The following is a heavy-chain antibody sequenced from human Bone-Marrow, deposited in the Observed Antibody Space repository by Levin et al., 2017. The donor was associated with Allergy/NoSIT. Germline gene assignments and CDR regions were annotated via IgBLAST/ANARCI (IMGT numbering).Heavy chain of an antibody. Sequence: GGSLRLSCAASGFTFSDFTMTWVRQAPGKGLEWVSSISGSGTTYYSDSVKGRFTISRDNSMNTLYLHMYSLRAEDTALYYCAQEVKFGGYTYYFANWAHGTRFTVPS. CDR3: AQEVKFGGYTYYFAN. CDR2: ISGSGTT. D-gene: IGHD6-25*01. V-gene: IGHV3-23*01. CDR1: GFTFSDFT. J-gene: IGHJ4*01.